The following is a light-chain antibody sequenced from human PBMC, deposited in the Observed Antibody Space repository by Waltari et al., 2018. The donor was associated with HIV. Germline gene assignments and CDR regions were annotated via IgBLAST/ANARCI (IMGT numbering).Light chain of an antibody. V-gene: IGKV3-11*01. CDR3: QQRDNWPPLAT. J-gene: IGKJ3*01. CDR2: DAS. Sequence: EIVLTQSPATLSLSPGERATLSCRASQSISSNLAWYQQKPGQAPRLLIYDASNRATGIPVRFSGSGSGTDFTLTISSLEPEYFAVYYCQQRDNWPPLATFGPGTKVDI. CDR1: QSISSN.